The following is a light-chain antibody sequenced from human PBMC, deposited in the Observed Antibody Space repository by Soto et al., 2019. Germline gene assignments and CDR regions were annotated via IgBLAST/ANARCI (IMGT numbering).Light chain of an antibody. CDR2: GAS. V-gene: IGKV3-20*01. Sequence: EIVLTQSPGTVSLSPGERATLSCRASQSVSSSYLAWYQQKPGQAPRLLIYGASSRATGTPDRFSGSGSGTDFTLTISRLEPEDFAVYYCQQYGSSLPWTFGQGTKVDI. CDR1: QSVSSSY. J-gene: IGKJ1*01. CDR3: QQYGSSLPWT.